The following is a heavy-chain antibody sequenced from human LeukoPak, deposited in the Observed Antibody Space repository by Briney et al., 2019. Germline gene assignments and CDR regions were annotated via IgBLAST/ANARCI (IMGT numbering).Heavy chain of an antibody. V-gene: IGHV3-73*01. J-gene: IGHJ4*02. Sequence: GGSLRLSCAASGFTFSGSAIHWVRQASGKGLEWVGRIRSKANSYATSSAASVKGRFTISRDDSKNTAYLQMNSLKTEDTAVYYCTRDYGVLFDYWGQGTLVTVSA. CDR1: GFTFSGSA. CDR2: IRSKANSYAT. CDR3: TRDYGVLFDY. D-gene: IGHD4-17*01.